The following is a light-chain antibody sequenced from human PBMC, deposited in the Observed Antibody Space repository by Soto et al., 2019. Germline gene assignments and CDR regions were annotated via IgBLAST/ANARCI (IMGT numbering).Light chain of an antibody. CDR1: SSDVGGYNY. Sequence: QSALTQPASVSGSPGQSITISCTGTSSDVGGYNYVSWYQQHPGTAPKLMIYEVSNRPPGVSNRFSGSKSGNTASLTISGLQAEDEADYYCSSYTSSSTRVFGGGTKLTVL. J-gene: IGLJ3*02. CDR3: SSYTSSSTRV. V-gene: IGLV2-14*01. CDR2: EVS.